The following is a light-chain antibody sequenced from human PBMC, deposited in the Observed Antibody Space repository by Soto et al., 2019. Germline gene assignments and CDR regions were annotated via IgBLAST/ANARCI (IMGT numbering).Light chain of an antibody. J-gene: IGKJ1*01. CDR2: GAS. V-gene: IGKV4-1*01. Sequence: DIVMTQSPDSLAVSLGERATINCKASQSLLYSSNNRNYLAWYQQKSGHPPRLLIYGASTRESGVPDRFSGSGSGTDFTLTLNSLQAEDVAVYCCQQYYSAPATFGQGTKVEIK. CDR1: QSLLYSSNNRNY. CDR3: QQYYSAPAT.